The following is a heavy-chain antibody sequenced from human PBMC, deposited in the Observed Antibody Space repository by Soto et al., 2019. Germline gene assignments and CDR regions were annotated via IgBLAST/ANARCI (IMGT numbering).Heavy chain of an antibody. J-gene: IGHJ6*02. CDR2: IYYSGST. D-gene: IGHD6-13*01. V-gene: IGHV4-31*11. CDR3: ARDNEQQGGMDV. Sequence: SETLSLSCAVSGGSISSGGYSWIWIRQHPGKGLEWIGYIYYSGSTYYNPSLKSRVTISVDTSKNQFSLKLSSVTAADTAVYYCARDNEQQGGMDVWGQGTTVTVSS. CDR1: GGSISSGGYS.